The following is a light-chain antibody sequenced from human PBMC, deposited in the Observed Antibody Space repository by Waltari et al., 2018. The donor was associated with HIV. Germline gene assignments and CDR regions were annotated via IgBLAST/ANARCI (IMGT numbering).Light chain of an antibody. CDR1: QDISNY. CDR2: DSS. J-gene: IGKJ4*01. V-gene: IGKV1-33*01. CDR3: QQYDNLPLT. Sequence: IQITQSPSSLSASVVDRVTITCQANQDISNYLHWNPQKSGNAPKLLIYDSSNLDIAVPSRFSGSGSGTEFTFTISSLQSEDIATYYCQQYDNLPLTFGGGTKVEIK.